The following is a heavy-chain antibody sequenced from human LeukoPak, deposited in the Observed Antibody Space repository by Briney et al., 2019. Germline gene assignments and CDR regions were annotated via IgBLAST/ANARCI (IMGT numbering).Heavy chain of an antibody. J-gene: IGHJ3*02. CDR2: IIPILGIA. CDR1: GYTFTSYA. CDR3: ATHYYDSSGSHAFDI. D-gene: IGHD3-22*01. Sequence: GASVKVSCKASGYTFTSYAMNWVRQAPGQGLEWMGRIIPILGIANYAQKFQGRVTITADTSTDTAYMELSSLRSGDTAVYYCATHYYDSSGSHAFDIWGQGTMVTVSS. V-gene: IGHV1-69*04.